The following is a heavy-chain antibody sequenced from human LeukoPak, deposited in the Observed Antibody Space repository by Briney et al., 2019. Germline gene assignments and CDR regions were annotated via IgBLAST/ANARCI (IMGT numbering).Heavy chain of an antibody. J-gene: IGHJ4*02. CDR3: ARGDRGYSYGY. D-gene: IGHD5-18*01. CDR1: GFTFRKYW. V-gene: IGHV3-7*01. Sequence: PGGSLRLSCAASGFTFRKYWMSWVRQAPGKGLEWVANIKQDGSEKYYVDSVKGRFTISRDNAKNSLYLQMNSLRAEDTAVYYCARGDRGYSYGYWGQGTLVTVSS. CDR2: IKQDGSEK.